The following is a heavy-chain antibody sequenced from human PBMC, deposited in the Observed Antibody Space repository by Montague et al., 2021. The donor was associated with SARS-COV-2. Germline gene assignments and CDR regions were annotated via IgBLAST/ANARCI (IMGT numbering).Heavy chain of an antibody. CDR1: GGAFSGYY. D-gene: IGHD4-17*01. V-gene: IGHV4-34*01. CDR2: INHSGST. Sequence: SETRSLTCAVYGGAFSGYYWSWIRQPPGKGLEWIGEINHSGSTNYNPSLKSRVTISVDTSKNQFSLKLSSVTAADTAVYYCARADGHYIVLCYYYYGMDVWGQGTTVTVSS. J-gene: IGHJ6*02. CDR3: ARADGHYIVLCYYYYGMDV.